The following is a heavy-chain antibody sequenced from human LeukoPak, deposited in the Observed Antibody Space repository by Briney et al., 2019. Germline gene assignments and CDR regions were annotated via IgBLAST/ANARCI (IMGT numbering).Heavy chain of an antibody. V-gene: IGHV4-31*03. CDR3: ARRGSSGPPTFDI. CDR2: INYSESI. J-gene: IGHJ3*02. CDR1: GGSISSGGYY. Sequence: PSVTLSLTCTVSGGSISSGGYYWRWIRQHPGKGLGRIGYINYSESIYYNPSLKSRVTISVDTSKNMFSLKLRFVTAADTAVYCCARRGSSGPPTFDIWGQGTMVTVSS. D-gene: IGHD3-16*01.